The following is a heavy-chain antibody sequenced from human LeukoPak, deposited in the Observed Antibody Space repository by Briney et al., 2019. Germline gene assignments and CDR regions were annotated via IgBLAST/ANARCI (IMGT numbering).Heavy chain of an antibody. J-gene: IGHJ4*02. D-gene: IGHD6-13*01. CDR1: GFTFSSYG. V-gene: IGHV3-30*02. Sequence: PGGSLRLSCAASGFTFSSYGMHWVRQAPGKGLEWVAFIRYDGSNKYYADSVKGRFTISRDNSKNTLYLQMNSLRAEDTAVYYCAKVSSSWFLTFDYWGQGTLVTVSS. CDR2: IRYDGSNK. CDR3: AKVSSSWFLTFDY.